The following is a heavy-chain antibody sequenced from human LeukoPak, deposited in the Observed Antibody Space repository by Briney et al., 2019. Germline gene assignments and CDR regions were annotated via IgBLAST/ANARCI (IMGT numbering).Heavy chain of an antibody. J-gene: IGHJ4*02. CDR3: AEHKGAGRLASFDY. Sequence: SETLSLTCTVSGGSISSSRYYWGWIRQPPGKGLEWFGSIYYSRSTYYNPSLKSRVTISVDTSKNQFSLKLNSVTAADTAVYYCAEHKGAGRLASFDYWGQGTLVTVSS. CDR2: IYYSRST. V-gene: IGHV4-39*01. CDR1: GGSISSSRYY. D-gene: IGHD1-26*01.